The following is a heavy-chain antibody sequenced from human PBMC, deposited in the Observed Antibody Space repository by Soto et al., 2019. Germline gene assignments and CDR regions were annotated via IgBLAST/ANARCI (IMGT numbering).Heavy chain of an antibody. Sequence: SETLSLTCTVSGGSISSSSYYWGWIRQPPGKGLEWIGSIYYSGSTYYNPSLKSRVTISVDTSKNQFSLKLSSVTAADTAVYYCARLYYDILTGPFDCWGQGTLVTVS. V-gene: IGHV4-39*01. J-gene: IGHJ4*02. CDR3: ARLYYDILTGPFDC. CDR1: GGSISSSSYY. D-gene: IGHD3-9*01. CDR2: IYYSGST.